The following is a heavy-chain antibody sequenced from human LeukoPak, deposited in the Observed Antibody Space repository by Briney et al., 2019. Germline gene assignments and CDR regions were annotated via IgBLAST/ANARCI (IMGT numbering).Heavy chain of an antibody. CDR2: IYYSGST. J-gene: IGHJ4*02. CDR1: GGSISSSSYY. V-gene: IGHV4-39*07. Sequence: SETLSLTCTVSGGSISSSSYYWGWIRQPPGKGLEWIGSIYYSGSTYYNPSLKSRVTISVDTSKNQFSLKLSSVTAADTAVYYCAGEDIVVVPAAMGVWGQGTLVTVSS. CDR3: AGEDIVVVPAAMGV. D-gene: IGHD2-2*01.